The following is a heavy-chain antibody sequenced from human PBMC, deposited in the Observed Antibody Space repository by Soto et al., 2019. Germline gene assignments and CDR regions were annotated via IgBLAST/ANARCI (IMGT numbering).Heavy chain of an antibody. Sequence: SVLLSLTCTVSGGCISRSSYYWCWIRQPPGKGLEWIGSIYYSGSTYYNPSLKSRVTISVDTSKNQFSLKLSSVTAADTALYYCARESAGSGKNYWFDPWCQGTVVTVSS. CDR2: IYYSGST. CDR3: ARESAGSGKNYWFDP. D-gene: IGHD3-10*01. V-gene: IGHV4-39*02. CDR1: GGCISRSSYY. J-gene: IGHJ5*02.